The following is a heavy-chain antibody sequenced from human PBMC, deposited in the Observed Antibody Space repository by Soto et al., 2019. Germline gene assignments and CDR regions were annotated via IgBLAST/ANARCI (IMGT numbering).Heavy chain of an antibody. CDR3: ARTSSGTRGGFDP. J-gene: IGHJ5*02. V-gene: IGHV1-8*01. CDR2: INPNNGNT. CDR1: GYTFTSYD. D-gene: IGHD1-7*01. Sequence: QVQLVQSGAEVKKSGASVKVSCNASGYTFTSYDINWVRQATGQGLEWMGWINPNNGNTGYAQKFQGRVTVTRDTSTSTVFMELSSLSSKDTAVYFCARTSSGTRGGFDPWGQGTRVTVSS.